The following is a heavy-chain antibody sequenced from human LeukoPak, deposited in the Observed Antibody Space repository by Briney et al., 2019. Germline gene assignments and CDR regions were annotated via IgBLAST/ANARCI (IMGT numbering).Heavy chain of an antibody. CDR1: GFTFSSYG. V-gene: IGHV3-30*02. D-gene: IGHD3-9*01. CDR2: IRYDGSNK. Sequence: PGGSLRLSCAASGFTFSSYGMHWVRRAPGKGREWVAFIRYDGSNKYYADPVKGRFAISRDNSKNTLYLQMNSLRAEDTAVYHCAKDPWGYFDWLLPSDYWGQGTLVSVFS. CDR3: AKDPWGYFDWLLPSDY. J-gene: IGHJ4*02.